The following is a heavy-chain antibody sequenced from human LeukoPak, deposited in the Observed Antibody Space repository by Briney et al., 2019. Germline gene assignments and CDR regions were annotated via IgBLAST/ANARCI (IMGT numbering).Heavy chain of an antibody. CDR1: GDSINGYY. V-gene: IGHV4-59*01. CDR2: IYYSGST. D-gene: IGHD3-10*01. CDR3: ARSTMVRGALPIYYFDY. Sequence: SETLSLTCTVSGDSINGYYWSWIRQPPGKGLEWIGYIYYSGSTNYNPSLKSRVTISVDTSKNQFSLKLSSVTAADTAVYYCARSTMVRGALPIYYFDYWGQGTLVTVSS. J-gene: IGHJ4*02.